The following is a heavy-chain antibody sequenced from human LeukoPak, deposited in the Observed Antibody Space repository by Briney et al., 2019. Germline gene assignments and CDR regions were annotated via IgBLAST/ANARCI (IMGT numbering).Heavy chain of an antibody. CDR3: ATHLTDILTGYYLNWFDP. V-gene: IGHV4-61*02. Sequence: SETLSLTCTVSGGSISSGSYYWSWIRQPAGKGLEWIGRIYSSGSTNYNPSLKSRVTISVDTSKNQFSLKLSSVTAADTAVYYCATHLTDILTGYYLNWFDPWGQGTLVTVSS. D-gene: IGHD3-9*01. J-gene: IGHJ5*02. CDR1: GGSISSGSYY. CDR2: IYSSGST.